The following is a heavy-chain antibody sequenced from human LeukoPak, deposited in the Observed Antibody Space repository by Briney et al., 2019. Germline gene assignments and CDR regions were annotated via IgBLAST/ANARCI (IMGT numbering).Heavy chain of an antibody. CDR2: INHSGST. J-gene: IGHJ6*03. CDR1: GGSISSSSYY. Sequence: SETLSLTCTVSGGSISSSSYYWGWIRQPPGKGLEWIGEINHSGSTNYNPSLKSRVTISVDTSKNQFSLKLSSVTAADTAVYYCASPGGYYYYYMDVWGKGTTVTVSS. V-gene: IGHV4-39*07. CDR3: ASPGGYYYYYMDV. D-gene: IGHD3-10*01.